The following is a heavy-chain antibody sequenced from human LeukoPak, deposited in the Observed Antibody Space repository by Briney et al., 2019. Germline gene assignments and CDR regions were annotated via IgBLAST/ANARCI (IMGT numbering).Heavy chain of an antibody. V-gene: IGHV3-48*01. Sequence: GGSLRLSCAASGFTSSSYSMNWVRQAPGKGLEWGSYISGSSSTIYYADSVKGRFTISRDNGENTLYLQMNSLRAEDTAVYYCARGSTYYDSSGQVPFDYWGQGTLVTVSS. CDR2: ISGSSSTI. J-gene: IGHJ4*02. D-gene: IGHD3-22*01. CDR1: GFTSSSYS. CDR3: ARGSTYYDSSGQVPFDY.